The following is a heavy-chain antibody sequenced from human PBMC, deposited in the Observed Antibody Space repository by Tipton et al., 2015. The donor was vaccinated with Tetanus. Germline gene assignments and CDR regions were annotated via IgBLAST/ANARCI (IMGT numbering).Heavy chain of an antibody. CDR2: IYSGGST. J-gene: IGHJ4*02. Sequence: SLRLSCAASGFTVSSNYMSWVRQAPGKGLEWVSVIYSGGSTYYADSVKGRFTISRDNSKNTLYLQMNSLRAEDTAVYYCARDLAKSSPYFDYWGQGTLVTVSS. CDR1: GFTVSSNY. CDR3: ARDLAKSSPYFDY. D-gene: IGHD6-13*01. V-gene: IGHV3-53*01.